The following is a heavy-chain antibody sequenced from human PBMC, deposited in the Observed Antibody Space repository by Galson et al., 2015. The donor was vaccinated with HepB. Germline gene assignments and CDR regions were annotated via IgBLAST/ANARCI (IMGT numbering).Heavy chain of an antibody. V-gene: IGHV3-73*01. Sequence: LRLSCAASGFTFSDSAMHWVRQASGKGLEWVGRIRSNTNTYATTYGAAANGRSTISRDDSKNAAYLQMRSLKTEDTAVYYCTRHVDPDPGVVITGEDFFYYMDVWGKGTPVTVSS. D-gene: IGHD3-3*01. CDR3: TRHVDPDPGVVITGEDFFYYMDV. CDR1: GFTFSDSA. CDR2: IRSNTNTYAT. J-gene: IGHJ6*03.